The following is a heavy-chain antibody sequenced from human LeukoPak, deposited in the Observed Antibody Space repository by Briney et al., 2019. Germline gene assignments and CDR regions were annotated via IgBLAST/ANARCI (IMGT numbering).Heavy chain of an antibody. D-gene: IGHD3-10*02. CDR3: ASLRKYGTYYVYFDY. CDR2: VYYSGAT. CDR1: GGSIGSDNYY. Sequence: PSETLSLTCTVSGGSIGSDNYYCGWIRQPPGQGLEWIASVYYSGATYYNPSLKSRVTISVDTSKSQFSLSLSSVTAADTAVFFCASLRKYGTYYVYFDYWGQGALVTVSS. V-gene: IGHV4-39*01. J-gene: IGHJ4*02.